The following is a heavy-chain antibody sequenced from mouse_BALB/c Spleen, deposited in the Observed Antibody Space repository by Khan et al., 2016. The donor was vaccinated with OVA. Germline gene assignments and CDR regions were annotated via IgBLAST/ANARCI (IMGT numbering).Heavy chain of an antibody. CDR2: ISYSGST. J-gene: IGHJ2*01. CDR1: GYSITSGYG. CDR3: ARTARIKY. D-gene: IGHD1-2*01. Sequence: QLEESGPGLVKPSQSLSLTCTVTGYSITSGYGWNWIRQFPGNKLECMGYISYSGSTNYNQSLKSRISITRDTSKNQFFLQLNSVTTEDTATYYCARTARIKYWGQGTTRTVSS. V-gene: IGHV3-2*02.